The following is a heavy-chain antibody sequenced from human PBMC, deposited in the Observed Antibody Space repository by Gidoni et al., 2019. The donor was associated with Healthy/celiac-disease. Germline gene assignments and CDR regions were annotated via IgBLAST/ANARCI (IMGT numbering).Heavy chain of an antibody. D-gene: IGHD3-10*01. J-gene: IGHJ4*02. V-gene: IGHV1-69*06. Sequence: QVQLVQSGAEVKKPGSSLQVSCKASGGTFSSYAISWVRQAPGQGLEWMGGIIPIFGTANYAQKFQGRVTITADKSTSTAYMELSSLRSEDTAVYYCARAITMVRGVIPPDYWGQGTLVTVSS. CDR3: ARAITMVRGVIPPDY. CDR1: GGTFSSYA. CDR2: IIPIFGTA.